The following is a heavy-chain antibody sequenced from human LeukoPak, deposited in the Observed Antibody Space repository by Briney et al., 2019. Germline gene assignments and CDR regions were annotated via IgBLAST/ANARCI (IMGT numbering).Heavy chain of an antibody. CDR1: GFTFSSYG. D-gene: IGHD6-13*01. J-gene: IGHJ4*02. CDR3: AKGKAAAGLYYFDY. CDR2: ISYDGSNK. Sequence: GALRLSCAASGFTFSSYGMHWVRQAPGKGLEWVAVISYDGSNKYYADSVKGRFTISRDNSKNTLYLQMNSLRAEDTAVYYCAKGKAAAGLYYFDYWGQGTLVTVSS. V-gene: IGHV3-30*18.